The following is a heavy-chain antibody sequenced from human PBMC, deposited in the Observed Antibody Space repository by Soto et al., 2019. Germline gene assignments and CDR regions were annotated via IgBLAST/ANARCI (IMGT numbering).Heavy chain of an antibody. V-gene: IGHV3-30-3*01. J-gene: IGHJ6*02. CDR2: ISYDGSNK. Sequence: GSLRLSCAASGFTFSSYAMHWVRQAPGKGLEWVAVISYDGSNKYDADSVKGRFTISRDNSKNTLYLQMHSLRAEDTAVYYCARSASSSWYFRYYYYGMDVWGQGTTVTVSS. CDR1: GFTFSSYA. D-gene: IGHD6-13*01. CDR3: ARSASSSWYFRYYYYGMDV.